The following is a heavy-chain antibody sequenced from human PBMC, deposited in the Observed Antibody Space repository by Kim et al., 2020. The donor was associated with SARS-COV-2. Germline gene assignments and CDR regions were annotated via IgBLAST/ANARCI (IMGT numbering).Heavy chain of an antibody. CDR2: IYPDDSAT. CDR3: ARHPRGAHGFDF. D-gene: IGHD1-26*01. Sequence: GESLKISCKGSGYNFNTYWIGWVRQMPGKGLEWMGLIYPDDSATYYCPSFQGQVSISAEKCITTAYLQWTSLKASDTATYFCARHPRGAHGFDFWGQGTLVTVSS. J-gene: IGHJ4*02. V-gene: IGHV5-51*01. CDR1: GYNFNTYW.